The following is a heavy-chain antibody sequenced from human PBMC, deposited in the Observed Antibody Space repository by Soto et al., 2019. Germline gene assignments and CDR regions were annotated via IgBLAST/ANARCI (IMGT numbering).Heavy chain of an antibody. CDR2: IYHSGT. CDR3: ASISSRYCSGGTCYRPIDY. D-gene: IGHD2-15*01. Sequence: TLSLTCTVSGVSISSGGYSWSWIRQPPGKGLEWIGYIYHSGTYYNPSLKSRVTISVDRSKNQFSLKLSSVTAADTAVYYCASISSRYCSGGTCYRPIDYWGQGTLVTVSS. J-gene: IGHJ4*02. CDR1: GVSISSGGYS. V-gene: IGHV4-30-2*01.